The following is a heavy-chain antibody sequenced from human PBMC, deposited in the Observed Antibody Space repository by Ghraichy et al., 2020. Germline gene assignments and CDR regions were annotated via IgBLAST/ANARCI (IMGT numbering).Heavy chain of an antibody. V-gene: IGHV3-15*07. CDR2: IKSLRDGGTT. D-gene: IGHD1-14*01. CDR1: GFPFNAAW. Sequence: GGSLRLSCAASGFPFNAAWMTWVRQAPGKGLEWVGRIKSLRDGGTTDYATAVKGRFTISRDDSKNTLFLQMNSLETEDTAVYYCATDWGTGRYTPIASDLWGPGTMVTVSS. CDR3: ATDWGTGRYTPIASDL. J-gene: IGHJ3*01.